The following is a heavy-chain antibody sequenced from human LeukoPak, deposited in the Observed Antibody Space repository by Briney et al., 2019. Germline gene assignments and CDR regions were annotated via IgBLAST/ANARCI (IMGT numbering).Heavy chain of an antibody. V-gene: IGHV3-43*02. CDR1: GFTFDDYA. CDR3: AKDGIYDSSGYYDFSDY. CDR2: ISGDGGST. Sequence: GGSLRLSCAASGFTFDDYAMHWVRQAPGKGLEWVSLISGDGGSTYYADSVKGRFTISRDNSKNSLYLQMNSLRTEDTALYYCAKDGIYDSSGYYDFSDYWGQGTLVTVSS. J-gene: IGHJ4*02. D-gene: IGHD3-22*01.